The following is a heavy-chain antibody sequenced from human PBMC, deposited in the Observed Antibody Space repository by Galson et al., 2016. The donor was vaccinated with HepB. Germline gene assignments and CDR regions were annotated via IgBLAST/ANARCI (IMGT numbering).Heavy chain of an antibody. D-gene: IGHD3-16*02. J-gene: IGHJ6*02. CDR3: TRVPNYDYVWVSYRYGYYHGWDV. Sequence: SVKVSCKASGYTFSNYGITWVRQAPGQGPEWMGWISGYSGNTKYAQKFQARVTMTTDTSTTTAYMELRSLRSDDTAVYYCTRVPNYDYVWVSYRYGYYHGWDVWGQGTTVTVSS. V-gene: IGHV1-18*01. CDR1: GYTFSNYG. CDR2: ISGYSGNT.